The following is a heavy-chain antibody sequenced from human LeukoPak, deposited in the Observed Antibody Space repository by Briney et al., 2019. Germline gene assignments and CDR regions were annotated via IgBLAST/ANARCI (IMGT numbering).Heavy chain of an antibody. CDR3: ARGSYYYDSSGYSDY. CDR2: IYTSGST. J-gene: IGHJ4*02. D-gene: IGHD3-22*01. Sequence: SETLSLTCTVSGGSISSYYWSWIRQPAGKGLEWIGRIYTSGSTNYNPSLKSRVTISVDTSKNQSSLKLSSVTAADTAVYYCARGSYYYDSSGYSDYWGQGTLVTVSS. CDR1: GGSISSYY. V-gene: IGHV4-4*07.